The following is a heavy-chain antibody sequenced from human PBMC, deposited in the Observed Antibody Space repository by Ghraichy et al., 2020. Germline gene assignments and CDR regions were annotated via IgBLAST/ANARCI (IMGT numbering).Heavy chain of an antibody. D-gene: IGHD1-14*01. CDR2: IYYSGST. CDR3: ARVRYGPAYYYYGMDV. Sequence: SETLSLTCTVSGGSISSYYWSWIRQPPGKGLEWIGYIYYSGSTNYNPSLKSRVTISVDTSKNQFSLKLSSVTAADTAVYYCARVRYGPAYYYYGMDVWGQGTTVTVSS. CDR1: GGSISSYY. J-gene: IGHJ6*02. V-gene: IGHV4-59*01.